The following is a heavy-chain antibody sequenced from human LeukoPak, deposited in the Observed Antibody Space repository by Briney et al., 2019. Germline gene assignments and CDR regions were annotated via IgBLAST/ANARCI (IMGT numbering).Heavy chain of an antibody. CDR3: ARGLYHDTIFQH. CDR1: GGSFSGYY. D-gene: IGHD3-16*02. CDR2: INHSGST. Sequence: SETLSLTCAVYGGSFSGYYWSRVRQLPGKGLEWIGEINHSGSTNYNPSLKSRVTISVDTSKNQFSLKLSSVTAADTAVYYCARGLYHDTIFQHWGQGTLVTVSS. J-gene: IGHJ1*01. V-gene: IGHV4-34*01.